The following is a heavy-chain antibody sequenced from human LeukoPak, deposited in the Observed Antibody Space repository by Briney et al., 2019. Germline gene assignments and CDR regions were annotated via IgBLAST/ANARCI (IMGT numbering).Heavy chain of an antibody. D-gene: IGHD4/OR15-4a*01. V-gene: IGHV4-59*01. Sequence: SETLSLTCTVSRGSISGYSWSWIRQSPGGGLEWIGYIYYSGDTAYNPSLRSRVALSVDTSKNQFSLQLRSVTTADTAVYYCVRGPYGASISKWFDPWGQGTQVIVSP. CDR1: RGSISGYS. J-gene: IGHJ5*02. CDR3: VRGPYGASISKWFDP. CDR2: IYYSGDT.